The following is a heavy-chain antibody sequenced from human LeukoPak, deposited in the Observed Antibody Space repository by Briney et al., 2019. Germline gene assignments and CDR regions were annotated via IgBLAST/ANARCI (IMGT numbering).Heavy chain of an antibody. Sequence: SETLSLTCTVSGGSINSNSYYWGWIRQPPGKGLEWIGSIYHSGSTYYNPSLKSRVTISADTSKNQFSLKLSSVTAADTAVYYCASQNYDSSGYLFDYWGQGTLVTVSS. V-gene: IGHV4-39*07. J-gene: IGHJ4*02. CDR2: IYHSGST. CDR3: ASQNYDSSGYLFDY. D-gene: IGHD3-22*01. CDR1: GGSINSNSYY.